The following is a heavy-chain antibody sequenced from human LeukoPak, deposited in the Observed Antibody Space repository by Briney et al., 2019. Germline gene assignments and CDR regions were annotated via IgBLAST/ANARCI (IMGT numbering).Heavy chain of an antibody. CDR2: ISSSSSTI. D-gene: IGHD3-22*01. J-gene: IGHJ3*02. CDR1: GFTFSSYS. V-gene: IGHV3-48*04. Sequence: PGGSLRLSCAASGFTFSSYSMNWVRQAPGKGLEWVSYISSSSSTIYYADSVKGRFTISRDNAKNSLYLQMNSLRAEDTAVYYCARKNYYDSSYAFDIWGQGTMVTVSS. CDR3: ARKNYYDSSYAFDI.